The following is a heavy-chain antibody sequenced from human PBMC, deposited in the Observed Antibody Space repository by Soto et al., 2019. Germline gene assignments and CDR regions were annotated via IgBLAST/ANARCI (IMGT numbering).Heavy chain of an antibody. CDR1: GLSFSDHY. CDR3: ARGRSGRSRD. J-gene: IGHJ4*02. CDR2: ISVSGTTI. D-gene: IGHD6-25*01. Sequence: QVQLVESGGGLVKPGGSLRLSCAASGLSFSDHYMTWIRQAPGKGLEWVSDISVSGTTIYYADSVKGRFTSSRDNAKNSLFLQMNSLRAEDTAVYYCARGRSGRSRDWGQGTLVTVSS. V-gene: IGHV3-11*01.